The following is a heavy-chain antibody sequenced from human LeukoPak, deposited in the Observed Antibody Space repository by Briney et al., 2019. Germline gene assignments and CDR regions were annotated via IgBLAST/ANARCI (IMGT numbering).Heavy chain of an antibody. D-gene: IGHD2-15*01. CDR2: IKQDGSEK. V-gene: IGHV3-7*01. Sequence: GGSLRLSCAASGFTFSSYWMSWVRQAPGKGLEWVANIKQDGSEKYYVDSVKGRFTISRDNAKSSLYLQMNSLRAEDTAVYYCARAARGRAATLFYWGQGTLVTVSS. CDR1: GFTFSSYW. J-gene: IGHJ4*02. CDR3: ARAARGRAATLFY.